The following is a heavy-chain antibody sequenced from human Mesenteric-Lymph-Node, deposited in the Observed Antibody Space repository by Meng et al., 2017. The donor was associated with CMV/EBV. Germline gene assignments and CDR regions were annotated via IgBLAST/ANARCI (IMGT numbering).Heavy chain of an antibody. CDR1: DFTFSKYG. J-gene: IGHJ4*02. D-gene: IGHD5-12*01. CDR3: ARVGYSGYDY. CDR2: INIDGSDT. V-gene: IGHV3-74*03. Sequence: GESLKISCAASDFTFSKYGMNWVRQAPGKGLVWVSRINIDGSDTTYADSVKGRFTISRDNAKNTLYLQMNSLRAEDTAVYYCARVGYSGYDYWGQGTLVTVSS.